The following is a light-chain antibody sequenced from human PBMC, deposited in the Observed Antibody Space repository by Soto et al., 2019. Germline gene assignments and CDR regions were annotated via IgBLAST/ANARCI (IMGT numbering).Light chain of an antibody. CDR1: ESVGSD. J-gene: IGKJ4*02. CDR2: DVS. CDR3: QQRDSSPLT. Sequence: ENVLTQSPATLYLSPGEGATLSCRASESVGSDLAWYQQKPGQPPRLLIYDVSRRATGVPARFSGSGSGTDFTLTLSSLEPEDLADYYCQQRDSSPLTVGGGPKVEIK. V-gene: IGKV3-11*01.